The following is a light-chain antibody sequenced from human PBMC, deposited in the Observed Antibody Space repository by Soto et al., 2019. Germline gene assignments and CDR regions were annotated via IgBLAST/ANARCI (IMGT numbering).Light chain of an antibody. CDR2: DAS. CDR1: QSVSSN. Sequence: EIVLIQSPATLSLFPGERATLSCRASQSVSSNLAWYQQNPGQAPRLLIFDASNRATGIPARFSGSGSGTDFILTISSLEPEDFAVYYCQQHSNWPLTFGGGTKVEIK. J-gene: IGKJ4*01. CDR3: QQHSNWPLT. V-gene: IGKV3-11*01.